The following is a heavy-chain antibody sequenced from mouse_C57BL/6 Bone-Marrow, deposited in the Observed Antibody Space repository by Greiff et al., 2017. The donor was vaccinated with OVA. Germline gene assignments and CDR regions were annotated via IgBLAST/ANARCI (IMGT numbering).Heavy chain of an antibody. CDR3: ARPNYYGSKVPYYFDY. CDR2: ISNGGGST. J-gene: IGHJ2*01. V-gene: IGHV5-12*01. Sequence: EVKLVESGGGLVQPGGSLKLSCAASGFTFSDYYMYWVRQTPEKRLEWVAYISNGGGSTYYPDTVKGRFTISRDNAKNTLYLQMSRLKSEDTAMYYCARPNYYGSKVPYYFDYWGQGTTLTVSS. CDR1: GFTFSDYY. D-gene: IGHD1-1*01.